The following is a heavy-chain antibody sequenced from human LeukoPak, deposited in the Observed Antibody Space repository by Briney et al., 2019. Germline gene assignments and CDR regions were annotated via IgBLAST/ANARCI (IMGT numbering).Heavy chain of an antibody. Sequence: GGSLRLSCAASGFTFSDYYMSWIRQAPGKGLEWVASISPTSSYTDYADSVKGRFTISRDNGKNSLYLQMNSLRADDTAVYYCARDQRFLEWLLSNFDYWGQGILVTVSS. D-gene: IGHD3-3*01. CDR2: ISPTSSYT. CDR1: GFTFSDYY. CDR3: ARDQRFLEWLLSNFDY. V-gene: IGHV3-11*06. J-gene: IGHJ4*02.